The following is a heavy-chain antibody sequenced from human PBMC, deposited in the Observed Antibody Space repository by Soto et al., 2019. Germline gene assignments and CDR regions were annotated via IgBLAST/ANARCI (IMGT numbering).Heavy chain of an antibody. CDR3: AKVGGGLLPQSDY. CDR2: ISGSGGST. CDR1: GFTFSSYA. V-gene: IGHV3-23*01. J-gene: IGHJ4*02. D-gene: IGHD2-15*01. Sequence: EVQLLESGGGLVQPGGSLRLSCAASGFTFSSYAMSWVRQAPGKGLEWVSAISGSGGSTYYADSVKGRFTISRDNPKNTLYLQMNSLRAEATAVYYCAKVGGGLLPQSDYWGQGTLVTVSS.